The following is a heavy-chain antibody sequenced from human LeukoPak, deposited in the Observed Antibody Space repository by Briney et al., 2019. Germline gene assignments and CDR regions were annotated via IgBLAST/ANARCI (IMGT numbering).Heavy chain of an antibody. V-gene: IGHV3-23*01. CDR2: ISDSGGTK. Sequence: QTGGSLRLSCAASGITFSSYDMTWVRRAPGKGLEWVSGISDSGGTKNYADSVKGRFTISRDNSKNTLYMQMNSLRAEDTAVYYCAKDNDYYDSGIYYDAFDIWGQGTMVTVSS. D-gene: IGHD3-10*01. J-gene: IGHJ3*02. CDR1: GITFSSYD. CDR3: AKDNDYYDSGIYYDAFDI.